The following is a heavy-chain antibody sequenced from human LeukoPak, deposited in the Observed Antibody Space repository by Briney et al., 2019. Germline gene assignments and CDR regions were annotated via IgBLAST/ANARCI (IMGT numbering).Heavy chain of an antibody. CDR1: GNTFSNYG. V-gene: IGHV1-18*01. Sequence: ASVKVSCKASGNTFSNYGISWVRQAPGQGLEWMGWISGFNGYTRYAQNLQGRVTMTTDTSTSTAYMELRSLISDGTAVYYCASVLFSGGRIQDHGDPTFDYWGQGILVTVSS. CDR2: ISGFNGYT. D-gene: IGHD3-10*01. CDR3: ASVLFSGGRIQDHGDPTFDY. J-gene: IGHJ4*02.